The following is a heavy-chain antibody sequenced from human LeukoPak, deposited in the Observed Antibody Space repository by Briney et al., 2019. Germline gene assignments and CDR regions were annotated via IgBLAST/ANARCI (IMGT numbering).Heavy chain of an antibody. CDR1: GFTFADSA. CDR3: AKEVISSGYNFVY. V-gene: IGHV3-30*18. J-gene: IGHJ4*02. CDR2: ISYDGSNK. D-gene: IGHD6-19*01. Sequence: GGSLRLSCAASGFTFADSAMHWVRQAPGKGLEWVAVISYDGSNKYYADSVKGRFTISRDNSKNTLYLQMNSLRAEDTAVYYCAKEVISSGYNFVYWGQGTLVSVSS.